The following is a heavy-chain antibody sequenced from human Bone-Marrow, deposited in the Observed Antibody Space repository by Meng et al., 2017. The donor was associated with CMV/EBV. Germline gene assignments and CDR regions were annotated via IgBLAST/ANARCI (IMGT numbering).Heavy chain of an antibody. J-gene: IGHJ6*02. D-gene: IGHD3-3*01. CDR1: GGTFSSYD. CDR3: ARRKRGPVPVVIIDYYYYGMDV. Sequence: SVKISCKAAGGTFSSYDISWVRQAPGQGLEWMGGIIPNLGIPNYGHRIQGRVTITGDNSTSRAYMELSSLRSEDTAVYYCARRKRGPVPVVIIDYYYYGMDVWGQGTTVTVSS. CDR2: IIPNLGIP. V-gene: IGHV1-69*10.